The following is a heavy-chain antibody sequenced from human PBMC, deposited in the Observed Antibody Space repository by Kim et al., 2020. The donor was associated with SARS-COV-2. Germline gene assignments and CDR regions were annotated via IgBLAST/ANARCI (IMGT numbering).Heavy chain of an antibody. D-gene: IGHD2-2*01. V-gene: IGHV1-24*01. J-gene: IGHJ4*02. CDR3: ATGGSTSWKGYFDY. Sequence: AQKFQGRVTMTEDTSTDTAYMELSSLRSEDTAVYYCATGGSTSWKGYFDYWGQGTLVTVSS.